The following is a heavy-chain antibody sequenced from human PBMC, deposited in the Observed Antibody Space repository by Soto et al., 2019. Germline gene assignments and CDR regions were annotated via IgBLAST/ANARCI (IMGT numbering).Heavy chain of an antibody. J-gene: IGHJ4*02. CDR3: ARALGDIVVVPAAMCINDY. Sequence: QVQLVQSGAEVKKPGASVKVSCKASGYTFTSYGISWVRQAPGQGLEWMGWISAYNGNTNYAQKLQGRVTMTTDTCTSTAYMELRSLRSDDTAVYYVARALGDIVVVPAAMCINDYWCQGTLVTVSS. CDR1: GYTFTSYG. CDR2: ISAYNGNT. D-gene: IGHD2-2*01. V-gene: IGHV1-18*01.